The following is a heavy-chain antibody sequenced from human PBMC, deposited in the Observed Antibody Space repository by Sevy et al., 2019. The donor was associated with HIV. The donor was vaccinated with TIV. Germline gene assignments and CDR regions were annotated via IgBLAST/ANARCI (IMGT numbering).Heavy chain of an antibody. D-gene: IGHD2-2*01. CDR3: AREGCSKPHDY. Sequence: GGSVRLSCAASGFTFSNYAMSWVRQAPGKGREWVSTFSFGCGKINYADSVKGRFTISRDNSKNTLYLQMNSLRAEDTALYYCAREGCSKPHDYWGQGTLVTVSS. CDR1: GFTFSNYA. CDR2: FSFGCGKI. J-gene: IGHJ4*02. V-gene: IGHV3-23*01.